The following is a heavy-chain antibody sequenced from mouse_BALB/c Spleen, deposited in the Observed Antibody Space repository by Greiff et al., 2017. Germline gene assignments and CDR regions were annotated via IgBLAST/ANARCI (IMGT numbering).Heavy chain of an antibody. Sequence: EVQLQESGGGLVQPGGSMKLSCVASGFTFSNYWMNWVRQSPEKGLEWVAEIRLKSNNYATHYAESVKGRFTISRDDSKSSVYLQMNNLRAEDTGIYYCTRTYYGSSYDYWGQGTTLTVSS. CDR3: TRTYYGSSYDY. CDR2: IRLKSNNYAT. J-gene: IGHJ2*01. D-gene: IGHD1-1*01. V-gene: IGHV6-6*02. CDR1: GFTFSNYW.